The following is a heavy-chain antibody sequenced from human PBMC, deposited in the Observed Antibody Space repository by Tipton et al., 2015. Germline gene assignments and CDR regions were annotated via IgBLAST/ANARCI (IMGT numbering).Heavy chain of an antibody. CDR1: GDSVSRSDCA. V-gene: IGHV4-61*03. Sequence: TLSLTCTVSGDSVSRSDCAWGCIRQAPGKGLEWIGYMSHTGSTNLNPSLKSRVTISIDTSQNHFSLTLPSVAAADTAFYYCARDHWGSLDYWGPGILVPVSS. J-gene: IGHJ4*02. D-gene: IGHD7-27*01. CDR2: MSHTGST. CDR3: ARDHWGSLDY.